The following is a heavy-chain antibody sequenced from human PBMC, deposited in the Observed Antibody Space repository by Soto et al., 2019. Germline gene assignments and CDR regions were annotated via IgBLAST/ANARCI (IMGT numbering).Heavy chain of an antibody. CDR1: GFTFSSYA. V-gene: IGHV3-23*01. CDR2: ISGSGGST. Sequence: GGSLRLSCAASGFTFSSYAMSWVRQAPGKGLEWVSAISGSGGSTYYADSVKGRFTISIGNSKNTLYLQMNSLRVEDTAVYYCAKDVRHSHYYGSGSYYLGQGTLVTVSS. J-gene: IGHJ4*02. CDR3: AKDVRHSHYYGSGSYY. D-gene: IGHD3-10*01.